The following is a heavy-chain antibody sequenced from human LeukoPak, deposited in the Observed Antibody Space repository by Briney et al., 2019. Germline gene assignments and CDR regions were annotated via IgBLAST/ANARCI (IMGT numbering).Heavy chain of an antibody. Sequence: GGSLRLSCAAPGFTFSSYAMSWVRQAPGKGLEWVSAISGSGGSTYYADSVKGRFTISRDNSKNTLYLQMNSLRAEDTAVYYCAKDILPTDCSSTSCYMEGYYFDYWGQGTLVTVSS. D-gene: IGHD2-2*02. CDR3: AKDILPTDCSSTSCYMEGYYFDY. CDR2: ISGSGGST. J-gene: IGHJ4*02. CDR1: GFTFSSYA. V-gene: IGHV3-23*01.